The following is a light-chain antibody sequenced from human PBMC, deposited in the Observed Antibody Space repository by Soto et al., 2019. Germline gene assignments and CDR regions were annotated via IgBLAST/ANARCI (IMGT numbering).Light chain of an antibody. V-gene: IGKV3-15*01. CDR1: QSVSSN. CDR2: GAS. CDR3: QQYNNWPFS. J-gene: IGKJ5*01. Sequence: EIVMTQSPATLSVSPGERATLSCRASQSVSSNLAWYQQKPGQAPRLLIYGASTRATGVPARFSGTGSETDFTLTISGLQSEDSAVYFSQQYNNWPFSFGQGTRLEI.